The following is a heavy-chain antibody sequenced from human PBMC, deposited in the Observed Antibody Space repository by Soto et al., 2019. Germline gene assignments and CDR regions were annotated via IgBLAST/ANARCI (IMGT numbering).Heavy chain of an antibody. CDR1: GYTITSYG. V-gene: IGHV1-18*01. J-gene: IGHJ3*02. Sequence: QVQLVQSGAEVKKPGASVKVSCKASGYTITSYGISWVRQAPGQGLEWMGWISAYNGNTNYAQKLQGRVTMTTDTSTSTAYMELRSLRSDDTAVYYCAEAYCSGGSCYSGYAFDIWGQGTMVTVSS. CDR2: ISAYNGNT. CDR3: AEAYCSGGSCYSGYAFDI. D-gene: IGHD2-15*01.